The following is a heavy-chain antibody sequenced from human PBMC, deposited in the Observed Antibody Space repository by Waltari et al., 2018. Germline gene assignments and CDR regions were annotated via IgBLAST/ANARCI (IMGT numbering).Heavy chain of an antibody. CDR1: GFTFSSYA. CDR2: ISYDGSNK. D-gene: IGHD6-19*01. CDR3: ARDYSVAGTGFDY. V-gene: IGHV3-30-3*01. J-gene: IGHJ4*02. Sequence: QVQLVESGGGVVQPGRSLRLSCAASGFTFSSYAIPWVRQAPGKGLEWVAVISYDGSNKYYADSVKGRFTISRDNSKNTLYLQMNSLRAEDTAVYYCARDYSVAGTGFDYWGQGTLVTVSS.